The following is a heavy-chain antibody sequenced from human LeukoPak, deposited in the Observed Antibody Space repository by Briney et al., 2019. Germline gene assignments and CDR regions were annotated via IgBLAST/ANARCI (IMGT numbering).Heavy chain of an antibody. Sequence: GGSLRLSCAASGFTFSSYAMSWVRQAPGKGLEWVSTISGSGGSTYYADSVKGRFTNSRDNAKNSLYLQMNSLRAEDTAVYYCARSNELLWFGDIGYWGQGTLVTVSS. J-gene: IGHJ4*02. CDR2: ISGSGGST. CDR1: GFTFSSYA. V-gene: IGHV3-23*01. D-gene: IGHD3-10*01. CDR3: ARSNELLWFGDIGY.